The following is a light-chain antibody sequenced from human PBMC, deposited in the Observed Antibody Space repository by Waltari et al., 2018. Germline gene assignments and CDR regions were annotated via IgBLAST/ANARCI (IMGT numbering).Light chain of an antibody. Sequence: QSVLTQPPSVSGAPGQRVTISCSGSNSNVGINYVSWFQPVPGAAPRLLIYRNKPRPSGFPDRFSGSKSCSSASLAISGRRSEDDADYYCAAWDVSLRGIFGTGTRVTVL. J-gene: IGLJ1*01. CDR1: NSNVGINY. CDR3: AAWDVSLRGI. V-gene: IGLV1-47*01. CDR2: RNK.